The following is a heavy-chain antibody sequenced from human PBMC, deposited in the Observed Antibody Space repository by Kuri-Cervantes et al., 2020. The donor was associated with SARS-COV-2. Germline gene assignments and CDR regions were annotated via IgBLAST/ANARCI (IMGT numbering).Heavy chain of an antibody. CDR1: GFLFSASA. Sequence: GGSLRLSCEVSGFLFSASAIHWVRQSSGKGLEWVGRVRGKANNYATAYAASVKGRFTISRDDSKNMAYLQMNSLKTEDTAVYYCARYLDWERGIDSWGQGTLVTVSS. CDR2: VRGKANNYAT. V-gene: IGHV3-73*01. D-gene: IGHD3/OR15-3a*01. CDR3: ARYLDWERGIDS. J-gene: IGHJ4*02.